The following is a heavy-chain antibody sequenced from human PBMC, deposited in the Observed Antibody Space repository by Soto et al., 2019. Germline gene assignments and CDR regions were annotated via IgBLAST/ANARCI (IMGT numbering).Heavy chain of an antibody. Sequence: SQTLSLTCAISGDSVSSNSAAWNWIRQSPSKGLEWLGRTYYRSKWYNDYAVSVKSRITINPDTSKNQFSLQLNSVTPEDTAVYYCARGAVAGTRSWFDPWGQGTLVTVSS. CDR1: GDSVSSNSAA. CDR2: TYYRSKWYN. V-gene: IGHV6-1*01. CDR3: ARGAVAGTRSWFDP. D-gene: IGHD6-19*01. J-gene: IGHJ5*02.